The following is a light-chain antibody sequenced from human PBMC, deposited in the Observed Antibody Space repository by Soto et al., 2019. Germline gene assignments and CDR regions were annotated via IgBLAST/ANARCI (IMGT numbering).Light chain of an antibody. CDR2: EVS. Sequence: QSALTQPAAVSGSDGQSITISCTGTSSDVGGYNYVSWYQQHPGKAPKLLIYEVSNRPSGVSNRFSGSKSGNTASLTISGLQAEDEADYYCSSYTSSRTWVFGGGTKLTVL. V-gene: IGLV2-14*01. CDR3: SSYTSSRTWV. CDR1: SSDVGGYNY. J-gene: IGLJ3*02.